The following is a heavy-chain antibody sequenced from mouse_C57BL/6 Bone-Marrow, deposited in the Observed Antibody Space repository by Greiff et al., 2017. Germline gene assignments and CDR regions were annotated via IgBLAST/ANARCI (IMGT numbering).Heavy chain of an antibody. D-gene: IGHD2-5*01. CDR1: GFTFSDYG. Sequence: EVKLMESGGGLVKPGGSLKLSCAASGFTFSDYGMHWVRQAPEKGLEWVAYISSGSSTIYYADTVKGRFPISRDNAKNTLFLQMTSLRSEDTAMYYCARGYYSNYGGYAMDYWGQGTSVTVSS. CDR2: ISSGSSTI. CDR3: ARGYYSNYGGYAMDY. J-gene: IGHJ4*01. V-gene: IGHV5-17*01.